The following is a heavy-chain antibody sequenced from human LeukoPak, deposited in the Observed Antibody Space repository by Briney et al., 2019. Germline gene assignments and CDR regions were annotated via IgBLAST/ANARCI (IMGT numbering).Heavy chain of an antibody. V-gene: IGHV3-7*01. Sequence: GGSLRLSCAASGFTFSSYWMSWVRQAPGKGLEWVANIKQDGSEKYYLDSVKGRFTISRDNAKNSLYLQMNSLRAEDTAVYYCARDLGGSYQDDAFDIWGQGTMVTVSS. CDR2: IKQDGSEK. CDR1: GFTFSSYW. CDR3: ARDLGGSYQDDAFDI. J-gene: IGHJ3*02. D-gene: IGHD1-26*01.